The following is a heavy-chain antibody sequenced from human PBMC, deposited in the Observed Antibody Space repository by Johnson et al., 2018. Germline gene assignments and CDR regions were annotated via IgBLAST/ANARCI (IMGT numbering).Heavy chain of an antibody. CDR3: SRAYGFWSRPENWSDP. D-gene: IGHD3/OR15-3a*01. Sequence: VQLVQSGGDLVQPGRSLRLSCSGSGFSFGDYVMNWFRQAPGKGLEWVCFIRTTAYGGTTEYAASVKGRFFISRDDSKSIAYLQMKSLKTDDTAVYYFSRAYGFWSRPENWSDPWGPGTLVTVSS. CDR2: IRTTAYGGTT. V-gene: IGHV3-49*03. J-gene: IGHJ5*02. CDR1: GFSFGDYV.